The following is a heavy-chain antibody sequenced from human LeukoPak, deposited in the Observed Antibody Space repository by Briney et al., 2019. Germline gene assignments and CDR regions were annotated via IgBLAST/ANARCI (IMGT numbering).Heavy chain of an antibody. J-gene: IGHJ4*02. Sequence: SETLSLTCTVSGGSISSSNYYWDWIRQPPGKVLEWIGCIYYSGTTYYNPSLKSRLTISVDTSKNQFSLRLSSVTAADTAVYYCARHNTSSPPDYWGQGTLVTVSS. CDR2: IYYSGTT. D-gene: IGHD6-6*01. V-gene: IGHV4-39*01. CDR1: GGSISSSNYY. CDR3: ARHNTSSPPDY.